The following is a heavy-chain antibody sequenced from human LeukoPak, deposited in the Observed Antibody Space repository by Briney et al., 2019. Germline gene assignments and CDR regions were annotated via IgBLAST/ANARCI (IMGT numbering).Heavy chain of an antibody. CDR3: IPGYDYYYYMDV. Sequence: PGGSLKLSCAASGFTFSGSAMHWVRQASGKGLEWVGRIRSKANSYATAYAASVKGRFTISRDDSKNTAYLQMNSLKTEDTAVYYCIPGYDYYYYMDVWGKGTTVTVSS. J-gene: IGHJ6*03. CDR1: GFTFSGSA. D-gene: IGHD2-15*01. CDR2: IRSKANSYAT. V-gene: IGHV3-73*01.